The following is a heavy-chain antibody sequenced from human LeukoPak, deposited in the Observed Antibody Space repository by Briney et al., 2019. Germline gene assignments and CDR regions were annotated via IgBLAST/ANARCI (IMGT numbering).Heavy chain of an antibody. Sequence: PGGPLRLSCAASGFTLSNFAMSWVRQAPGKGLEWVSLMSADGGSTFYADSVKGRFTISRDLSRNTLFLQMNSLRAEDTALYYCARISTRSFAYWGQGTLVTVSS. CDR1: GFTLSNFA. V-gene: IGHV3-23*01. CDR3: ARISTRSFAY. CDR2: MSADGGST. D-gene: IGHD2/OR15-2a*01. J-gene: IGHJ4*02.